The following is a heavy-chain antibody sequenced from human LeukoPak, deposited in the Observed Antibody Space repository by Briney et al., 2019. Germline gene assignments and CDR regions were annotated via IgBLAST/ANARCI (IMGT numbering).Heavy chain of an antibody. Sequence: GGSLRLSCAASGFTFSSYSMNWVRQAPGKGLEWVSSISSSSSYIYYADSVKGRFTISRDNAKNSLYLQMNSLRAEDTAVYYCARDGADYGDYHDNDRMDVWGQGTTVTVSS. CDR3: ARDGADYGDYHDNDRMDV. D-gene: IGHD4-17*01. V-gene: IGHV3-21*01. CDR2: ISSSSSYI. CDR1: GFTFSSYS. J-gene: IGHJ6*02.